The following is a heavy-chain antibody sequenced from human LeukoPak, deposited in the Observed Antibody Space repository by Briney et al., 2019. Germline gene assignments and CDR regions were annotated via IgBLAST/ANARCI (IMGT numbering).Heavy chain of an antibody. CDR1: GFSFNDAW. V-gene: IGHV3-15*01. D-gene: IGHD3-10*01. Sequence: GGSLRLSCAASGFSFNDAWMDWVRQVPGKGLEWVGRIKSKVYSATADYAAPVMGRFTISRDDSKSTLYLQMNRLKIEDTAVYYCAALGFGDFSASDNWGQGTLVTVSS. J-gene: IGHJ4*02. CDR3: AALGFGDFSASDN. CDR2: IKSKVYSATA.